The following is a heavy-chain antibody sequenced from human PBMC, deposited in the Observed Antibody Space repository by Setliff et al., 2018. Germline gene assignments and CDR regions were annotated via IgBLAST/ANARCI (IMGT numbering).Heavy chain of an antibody. D-gene: IGHD3-10*01. CDR3: ARHEFVGGYYGSVTYRHFDY. CDR1: GGSISSSSYQ. V-gene: IGHV4-39*01. CDR2: IYYSGTA. J-gene: IGHJ4*02. Sequence: KLPETLSLTCTVSGGSISSSSYQWGWVRQTPGKGLEWIGSIYYSGTAYYNPSLKSRVTISVDTSKNQFSLQVTSVTATDTAVYYCARHEFVGGYYGSVTYRHFDYWGQGILVTVSS.